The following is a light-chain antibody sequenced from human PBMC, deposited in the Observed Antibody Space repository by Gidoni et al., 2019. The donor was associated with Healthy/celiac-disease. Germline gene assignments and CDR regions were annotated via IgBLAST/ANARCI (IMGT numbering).Light chain of an antibody. V-gene: IGKV3-11*01. J-gene: IGKJ1*01. CDR1: QSVSSY. Sequence: EIVLTHSPATLSLSPGERATLSCRASQSVSSYLAWYQQKPGQAPRLLIYDASNRATGIPARFSGSGSGTDFTLTISSLEPEDFAVYYCQQRSNWPWTFGQXTKVEIK. CDR2: DAS. CDR3: QQRSNWPWT.